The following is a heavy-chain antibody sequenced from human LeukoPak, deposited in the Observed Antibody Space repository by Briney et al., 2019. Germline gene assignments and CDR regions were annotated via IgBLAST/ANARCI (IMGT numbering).Heavy chain of an antibody. D-gene: IGHD2/OR15-2a*01. CDR2: IYYSGST. Sequence: RPSETLSLTCTVSGGSITSYYWSWIRQPPGKGLEWIGYIYYSGSTNYNPPLKSRVTISVETSKNQFSLKLHSVTAADTAVYYCARHIPGNPYFDYWGQGTLVTVSS. V-gene: IGHV4-59*08. CDR3: ARHIPGNPYFDY. CDR1: GGSITSYY. J-gene: IGHJ4*02.